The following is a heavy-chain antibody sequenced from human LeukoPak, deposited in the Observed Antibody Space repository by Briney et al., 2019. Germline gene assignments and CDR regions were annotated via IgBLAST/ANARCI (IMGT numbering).Heavy chain of an antibody. Sequence: SQTLSLTCAISGDSVSSNSAAWNWIRQSPSRGLEWLGRTYYRSKWYNDYAVSVKSRITISPDTSKNQFSLQLNSVTPEDTAVYYCARLVDWSRYCSGGSCYSDSVRDYYYGMDVWGQGTTVTVSS. D-gene: IGHD2-15*01. V-gene: IGHV6-1*01. J-gene: IGHJ6*02. CDR2: TYYRSKWYN. CDR3: ARLVDWSRYCSGGSCYSDSVRDYYYGMDV. CDR1: GDSVSSNSAA.